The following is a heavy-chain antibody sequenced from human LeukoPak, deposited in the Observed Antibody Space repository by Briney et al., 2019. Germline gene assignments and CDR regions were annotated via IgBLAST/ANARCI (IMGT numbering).Heavy chain of an antibody. CDR2: INHSGST. V-gene: IGHV4-34*01. J-gene: IGHJ4*02. D-gene: IGHD6-19*01. CDR3: ARGLYSSGWFDY. CDR1: GASFSGYY. Sequence: PSETLSLTCAVYGASFSGYYWRWIRQPPGKGLEWIGEINHSGSTNYNPSLKSRVTISVDTSKNQFSLKLSSVTAADTAVYYCARGLYSSGWFDYWGQGTLVTVSS.